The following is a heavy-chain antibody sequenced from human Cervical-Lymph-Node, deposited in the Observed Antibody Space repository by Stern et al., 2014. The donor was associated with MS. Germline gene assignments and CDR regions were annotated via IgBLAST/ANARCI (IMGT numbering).Heavy chain of an antibody. Sequence: QVTLRESGPVLVKPTETLTLTCTVSGFSLSNARMGVSWIRQTPGKALEWLAHNFLNDEKSSNKSQKSRLLHPKDTSKSQVVLIMTNMDPVDTATYYCARISYYSDSGTWVGWFDPWGQGTLVTVSS. CDR2: NFLNDEK. V-gene: IGHV2-26*01. CDR3: ARISYYSDSGTWVGWFDP. J-gene: IGHJ5*02. D-gene: IGHD3-10*01. CDR1: GFSLSNARMG.